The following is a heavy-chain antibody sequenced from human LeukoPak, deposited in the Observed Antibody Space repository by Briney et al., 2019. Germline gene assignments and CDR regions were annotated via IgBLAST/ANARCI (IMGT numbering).Heavy chain of an antibody. V-gene: IGHV4-59*12. J-gene: IGHJ4*02. CDR2: IYYSGST. CDR3: ARGPRRGYSYVGSEYYFDY. Sequence: PSETLSLTCTVSGGSISSYYWSWIRQPPGKGLEWIGSIYYSGSTYYNPSLKSRVTISVDTSKNQFSLKLSSVTAADTAVYYCARGPRRGYSYVGSEYYFDYWGQGTLVTVSS. D-gene: IGHD5-18*01. CDR1: GGSISSYY.